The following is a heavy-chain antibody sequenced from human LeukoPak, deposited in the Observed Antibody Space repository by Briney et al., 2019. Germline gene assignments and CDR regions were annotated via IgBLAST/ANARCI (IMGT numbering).Heavy chain of an antibody. CDR3: ARGGAARLHFQN. Sequence: SETLSLTCTVSGASIRSGDYYWSWIRQPPGKGLEWIGYIYDSGSTYYNPSLKSRITISVDTSENRFSLKLSSVTATDTAVYYCARGGAARLHFQNWGQGTLVTVSS. D-gene: IGHD6-6*01. CDR1: GASIRSGDYY. J-gene: IGHJ1*01. CDR2: IYDSGST. V-gene: IGHV4-30-4*01.